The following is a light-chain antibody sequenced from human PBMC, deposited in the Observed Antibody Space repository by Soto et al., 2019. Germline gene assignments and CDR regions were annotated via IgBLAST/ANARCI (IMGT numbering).Light chain of an antibody. J-gene: IGLJ3*02. V-gene: IGLV2-14*01. CDR3: RSYTTSYSWV. CDR1: SSDVGAYNF. Sequence: QSALTQPASVSGSPGQSITVSCTGTSSDVGAYNFVSWYQQYPGKAPKLTIFEVSNRPSGVSDRFSGSKSGNTASLTISGLQPEDEADYYCRSYTTSYSWVFGGGTQLTVL. CDR2: EVS.